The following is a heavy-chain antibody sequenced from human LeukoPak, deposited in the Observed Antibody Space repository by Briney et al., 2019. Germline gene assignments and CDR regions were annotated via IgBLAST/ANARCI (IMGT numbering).Heavy chain of an antibody. Sequence: GSLSLSYAAAGFTFSSYAMHWVRQAPGKGLEWGAVISYDGSNKYYADSVKGRFTISRDNSKNTLYLQMNSLRAEDTAVYYCATAGIEAAGTGYYYYSYYMDVWGKGTTVTVS. CDR2: ISYDGSNK. CDR1: GFTFSSYA. V-gene: IGHV3-30-3*01. D-gene: IGHD6-13*01. J-gene: IGHJ6*03. CDR3: ATAGIEAAGTGYYYYSYYMDV.